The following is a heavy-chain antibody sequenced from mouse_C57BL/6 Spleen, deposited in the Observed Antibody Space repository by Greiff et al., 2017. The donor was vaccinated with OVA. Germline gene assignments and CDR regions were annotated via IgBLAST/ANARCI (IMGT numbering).Heavy chain of an antibody. Sequence: QVQLQQSGAELVRPGASVTLSCKASGYTFTDYEMHWVKQTPVHGLEWIGAIDPETGGTAYNQKFKGKAILTADKSSSTAYMELRSLTSEDSAVYYGTSGYYGSDYWGQGTTRTVSS. J-gene: IGHJ2*01. CDR3: TSGYYGSDY. D-gene: IGHD1-1*01. CDR2: IDPETGGT. CDR1: GYTFTDYE. V-gene: IGHV1-15*01.